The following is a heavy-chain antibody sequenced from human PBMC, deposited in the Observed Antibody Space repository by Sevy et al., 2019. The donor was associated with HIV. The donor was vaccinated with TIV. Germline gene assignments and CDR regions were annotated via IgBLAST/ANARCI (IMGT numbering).Heavy chain of an antibody. CDR2: TYYRYKWYT. CDR3: ARAEVATGGYDY. D-gene: IGHD5-12*01. V-gene: IGHV6-1*01. J-gene: IGHJ4*02. Sequence: SQTLSLTCAISGDSVASSSAAWEWIRQSPSRGLEWLGRTYYRYKWYTDYALSVKRRIIINPETSKNQFSLQLNSVTPEDTAVYYCARAEVATGGYDYWGQGTLVTVSS. CDR1: GDSVASSSAA.